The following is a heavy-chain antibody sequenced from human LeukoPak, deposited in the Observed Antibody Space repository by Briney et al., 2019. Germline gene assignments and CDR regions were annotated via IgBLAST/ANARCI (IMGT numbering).Heavy chain of an antibody. V-gene: IGHV3-23*01. J-gene: IGHJ6*02. CDR3: AKGNIAARQDIMDV. Sequence: GGSLRLSCAASGFTFSTYGMSWVRRAPGKGLEWVSFISYSGDKTYYANTVKGRFTISRDNSKNTLYLQMNSLRVEDTAVYYCAKGNIAARQDIMDVWGQGTTVTVSS. CDR2: ISYSGDKT. CDR1: GFTFSTYG. D-gene: IGHD6-6*01.